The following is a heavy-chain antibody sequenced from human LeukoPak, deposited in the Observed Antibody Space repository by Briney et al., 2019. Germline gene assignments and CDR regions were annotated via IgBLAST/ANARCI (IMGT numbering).Heavy chain of an antibody. D-gene: IGHD4/OR15-4a*01. V-gene: IGHV3-30*02. CDR3: ARRAGAYSHPYDY. Sequence: GGSLRLSCAASGFTFSSYGMHWVRQAPGKGLDWVAFIHHDGSNKYYADSVRGRFTISRDNSKNTLYLQMNSLRAEDTAVYYCARRAGAYSHPYDYWGQGTLVTVSS. CDR2: IHHDGSNK. CDR1: GFTFSSYG. J-gene: IGHJ4*02.